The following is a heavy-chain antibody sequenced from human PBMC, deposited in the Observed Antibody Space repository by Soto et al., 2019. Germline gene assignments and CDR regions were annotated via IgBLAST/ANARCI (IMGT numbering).Heavy chain of an antibody. CDR1: GGSITSSGYY. V-gene: IGHV4-31*03. CDR3: ARWGGSTKVDY. J-gene: IGHJ4*02. D-gene: IGHD3-16*01. CDR2: TSNSGST. Sequence: QVQLQESGPGLVKPSQTLSLTCTVSGGSITSSGYYWSWIRQHPGEGLEWIGFTSNSGSTSYNPSLKSRVTISVDTSSNQFSLNLKSVTAADTAVYYCARWGGSTKVDYWGQGTLVTVSP.